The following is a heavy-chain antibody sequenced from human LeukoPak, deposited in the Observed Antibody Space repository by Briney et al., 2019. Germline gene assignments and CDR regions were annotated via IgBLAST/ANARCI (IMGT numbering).Heavy chain of an antibody. CDR3: ARADGSGIENDAFDI. J-gene: IGHJ3*02. CDR2: ISSSSSTI. Sequence: GGSLRLSCAASGFTFSSYWMHWVRQAPGKGLEWVSYISSSSSTIYYADSVKGRFTISRDNAKNSLYLQMNSLRAEDTAVYYCARADGSGIENDAFDIWGQGTMVTVSS. V-gene: IGHV3-48*04. CDR1: GFTFSSYW. D-gene: IGHD3-22*01.